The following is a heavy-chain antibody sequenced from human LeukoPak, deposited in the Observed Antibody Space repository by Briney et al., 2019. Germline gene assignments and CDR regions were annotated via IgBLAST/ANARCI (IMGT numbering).Heavy chain of an antibody. D-gene: IGHD3-10*01. J-gene: IGHJ3*02. CDR2: INHSGST. V-gene: IGHV4-34*01. CDR1: GGSFSGYY. Sequence: SETLSLTCAVYGGSFSGYYWSWIRQPPGKGLEWIGEINHSGSTNYNPSLKSRVTISVDTSKNQFSLKLSSVTAADTAVYYCARAPILLWLGELLHDAFDIWGQGTMVTVSS. CDR3: ARAPILLWLGELLHDAFDI.